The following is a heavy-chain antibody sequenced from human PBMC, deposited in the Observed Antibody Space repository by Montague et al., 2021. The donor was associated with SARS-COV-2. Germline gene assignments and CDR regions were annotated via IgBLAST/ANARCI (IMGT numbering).Heavy chain of an antibody. D-gene: IGHD1-1*01. CDR1: SGSLRNYY. CDR2: IRLPGGS. V-gene: IGHV4-34*01. CDR3: ARAGSQRFFEF. J-gene: IGHJ2*01. Sequence: SETLSLTCAVTSGSLRNYYWSWVRQPPGKGLEWIGEIRLPGGSNXXPSLKGRVTISLYTSNNQVSLSLNSVTAADTAVYYCARAGSQRFFEFWGRGTLVTVSS.